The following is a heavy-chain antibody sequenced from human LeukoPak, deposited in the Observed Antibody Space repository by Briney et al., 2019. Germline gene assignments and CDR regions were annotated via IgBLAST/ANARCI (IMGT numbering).Heavy chain of an antibody. J-gene: IGHJ4*02. CDR3: AKDHDYGGNPYYFHY. D-gene: IGHD4-23*01. Sequence: GGSLRLSCAASGFTFSSYGMHWVRQAPGKELEWVAFIRYDGSNKYYADSVKGRFTISRDNSKNTLYLQMNSLRAEDTAVYYCAKDHDYGGNPYYFHYWGQGTLVTVSS. V-gene: IGHV3-30*02. CDR2: IRYDGSNK. CDR1: GFTFSSYG.